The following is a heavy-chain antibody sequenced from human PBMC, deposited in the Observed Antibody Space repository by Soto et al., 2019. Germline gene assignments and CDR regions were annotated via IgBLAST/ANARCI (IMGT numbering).Heavy chain of an antibody. J-gene: IGHJ4*02. CDR3: ARGGGDYYDFDY. CDR2: INAGNGNT. V-gene: IGHV1-3*01. D-gene: IGHD4-17*01. CDR1: GYTFTSYA. Sequence: ASVKVSCKASGYTFTSYAMHWVRQAPGQRLEWMGWINAGNGNTKYSQKFQGRVTITRDTSASTAYMELSSLRSEDTAVYYRARGGGDYYDFDYWGQGTLVTVSS.